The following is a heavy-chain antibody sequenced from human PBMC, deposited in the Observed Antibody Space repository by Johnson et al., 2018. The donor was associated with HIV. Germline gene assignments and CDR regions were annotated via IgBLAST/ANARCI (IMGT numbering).Heavy chain of an antibody. D-gene: IGHD1-26*01. J-gene: IGHJ3*02. CDR1: GFTFSSYA. V-gene: IGHV3-30*04. CDR2: MSYDGSNK. Sequence: QVQLVESGGGVVQPGRSLRLSCAASGFTFSSYAMHWVRQAPGKGLEWVAVMSYDGSNKYYADSVKGRFTISRDNSKNTLYLQMNSLRAEDTAVYYCARDGIGRGIVGANDAFDIWGQGTMVTVSS. CDR3: ARDGIGRGIVGANDAFDI.